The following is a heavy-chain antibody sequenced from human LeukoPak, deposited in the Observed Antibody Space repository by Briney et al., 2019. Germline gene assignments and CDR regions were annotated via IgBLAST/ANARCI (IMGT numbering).Heavy chain of an antibody. CDR1: GLTFSSYS. V-gene: IGHV3-21*01. CDR3: ARAPAQLWFGELLFDP. D-gene: IGHD3-10*01. J-gene: IGHJ5*02. Sequence: GGSLRLSCAASGLTFSSYSMNWVRQAPGKGLEWVSSISSSSSYIYYADSVKGRFTISRDNAKNSLYLQMNSLRAEDTAVYYCARAPAQLWFGELLFDPWGQGTLVTVSS. CDR2: ISSSSSYI.